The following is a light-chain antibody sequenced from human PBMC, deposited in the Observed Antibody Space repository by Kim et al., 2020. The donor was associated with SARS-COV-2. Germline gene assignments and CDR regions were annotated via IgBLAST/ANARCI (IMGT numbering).Light chain of an antibody. J-gene: IGLJ3*02. CDR2: RDN. CDR3: AAWDDSLRGWV. V-gene: IGLV1-47*01. CDR1: SSNIGSNY. Sequence: QSVLTQPPSASGPPGQRVTISCSGSSSNIGSNYVYWYQQLPGTAPKLLIYRDNQRPSGVPDRFSGSKSGTSASLAISGLRSEDEADYYCAAWDDSLRGWVFGGGTKVTVL.